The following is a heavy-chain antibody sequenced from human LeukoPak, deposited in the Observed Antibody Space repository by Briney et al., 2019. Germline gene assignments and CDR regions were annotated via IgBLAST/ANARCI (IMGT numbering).Heavy chain of an antibody. CDR2: IYSGGST. CDR1: GFTVSSSY. J-gene: IGHJ5*02. Sequence: HPGGSLRLSCAASGFTVSSSYMTWVRQAPGKGLEWVSVIYSGGSTYYADSLKGRFTISRDNSKNTVYLQMNSLRVEDTAVYHCANFPGGCSWGQGTLVTVSS. CDR3: ANFPGGCS. D-gene: IGHD2-8*01. V-gene: IGHV3-66*01.